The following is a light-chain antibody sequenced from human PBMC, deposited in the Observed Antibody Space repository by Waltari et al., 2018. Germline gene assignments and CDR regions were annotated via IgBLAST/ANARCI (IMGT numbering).Light chain of an antibody. CDR3: CSYAGSYTLV. CDR1: SSDVGSYNS. CDR2: DVT. J-gene: IGLJ2*01. Sequence: QSALTQPRSVSGSPGQSVTISCTGTSSDVGSYNSVSWYQHHPGKAPKLMIYDVTKRPSGVPDRFSGSKSGNTASLTISGLQAEDEADYYCCSYAGSYTLVFGGGTKLTVL. V-gene: IGLV2-11*01.